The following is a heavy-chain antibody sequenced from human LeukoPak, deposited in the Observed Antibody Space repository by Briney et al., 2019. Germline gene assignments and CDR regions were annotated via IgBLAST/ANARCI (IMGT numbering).Heavy chain of an antibody. CDR3: ARGNILTGYYYYYYYYMDV. Sequence: GGSLRLSCAASGFTFSDFWMSWVRQAPGKGLEWVANIKQDGSEKYYVDSVKGRFTISRDNAKNSLYLQMNSLRAEDTAVYYCARGNILTGYYYYYYYYMDVWGKGTTVTISS. J-gene: IGHJ6*03. CDR1: GFTFSDFW. CDR2: IKQDGSEK. D-gene: IGHD3-9*01. V-gene: IGHV3-7*01.